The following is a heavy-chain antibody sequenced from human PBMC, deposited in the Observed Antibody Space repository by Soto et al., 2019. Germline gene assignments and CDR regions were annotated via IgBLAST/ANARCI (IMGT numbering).Heavy chain of an antibody. Sequence: QVQLVESGGGLVKPGGSLRLSCAASGFTFSDYYMSWIRQAPGKGLEWVSYISSSGSTIYYADSVKGRFTISRDNAKNPLYLQMNSLGAEDTAVYYCARARGEDYGDDPYSNAFDIWGQGRMVTVSS. CDR1: GFTFSDYY. CDR3: ARARGEDYGDDPYSNAFDI. V-gene: IGHV3-11*01. CDR2: ISSSGSTI. J-gene: IGHJ3*02. D-gene: IGHD4-17*01.